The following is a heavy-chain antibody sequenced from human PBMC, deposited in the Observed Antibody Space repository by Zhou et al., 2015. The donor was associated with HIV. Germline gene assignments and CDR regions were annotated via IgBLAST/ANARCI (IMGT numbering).Heavy chain of an antibody. J-gene: IGHJ5*01. V-gene: IGHV1-46*01. CDR2: VSYRDMNT. Sequence: IQSGGGVKKPGASVTLSCASSTFAFSSFYVHWVRQAPRQGLEWVGMVSYRDMNTNYGPRYRGRVTSTRDTSTGTLYMQLSRLTSADIGVYYCVRAADQAFDSWGQGTLISV. CDR3: VRAADQAFDS. CDR1: TFAFSSFY.